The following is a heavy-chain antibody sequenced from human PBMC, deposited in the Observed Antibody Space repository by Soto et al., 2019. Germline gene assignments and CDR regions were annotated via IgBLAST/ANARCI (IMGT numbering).Heavy chain of an antibody. J-gene: IGHJ4*02. V-gene: IGHV1-69*12. CDR2: IIPIFGTA. CDR1: GGTFSSYA. Sequence: QVQLVQSGAEVKKPGSSVKVSCKASGGTFSSYAISWVRQAPGQGLEWMGGIIPIFGTANYAQKFQGRVXIXAXXSTSTAYMERSSLRSEDTAVYYCARDSEAAAGMFYWGQGTLVTVSS. CDR3: ARDSEAAAGMFY. D-gene: IGHD6-13*01.